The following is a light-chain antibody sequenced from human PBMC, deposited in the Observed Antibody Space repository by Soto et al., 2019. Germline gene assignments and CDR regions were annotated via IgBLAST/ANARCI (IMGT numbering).Light chain of an antibody. Sequence: DIQLTHSPSSLSASVGDKVTITFRASQSIRSYLNWVQQKPGKAPKLLIYGASNLETGVPSGFSGSGSGTDFTLSISSLQPEDIGTYYCQQYENLPWTFGQGTKVDIK. J-gene: IGKJ1*01. CDR2: GAS. V-gene: IGKV1-33*01. CDR3: QQYENLPWT. CDR1: QSIRSY.